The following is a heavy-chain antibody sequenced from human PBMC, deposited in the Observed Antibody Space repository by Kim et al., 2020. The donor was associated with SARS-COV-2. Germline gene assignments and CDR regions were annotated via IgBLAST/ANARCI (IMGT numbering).Heavy chain of an antibody. CDR3: ARVSSGCRECVDY. D-gene: IGHD1-26*01. V-gene: IGHV4-31*03. J-gene: IGHJ4*02. CDR2: IYYSGST. Sequence: SETLSLTCTVSGGSISSGGYYWSWIRQHPGKGLEWIGYIYYSGSTYYNPSLKSRVTISVDTSKNQFSLKLSSVTAADTAVYYCARVSSGCRECVDYWGQGTLVTVSS. CDR1: GGSISSGGYY.